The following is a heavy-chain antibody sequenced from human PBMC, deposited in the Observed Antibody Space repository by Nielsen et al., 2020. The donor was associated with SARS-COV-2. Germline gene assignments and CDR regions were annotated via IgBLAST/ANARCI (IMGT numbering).Heavy chain of an antibody. V-gene: IGHV3-11*05. CDR3: ARVVNGVAVAGTGQYYYYGMDV. D-gene: IGHD6-19*01. J-gene: IGHJ6*02. Sequence: VRQMPGKGLEWVSYISSSSSYTNYADSVKGRFTISRDNAKNSLYLQMNSLRAEDTAVYYCARVVNGVAVAGTGQYYYYGMDVWGQGTTVTVSS. CDR2: ISSSSSYT.